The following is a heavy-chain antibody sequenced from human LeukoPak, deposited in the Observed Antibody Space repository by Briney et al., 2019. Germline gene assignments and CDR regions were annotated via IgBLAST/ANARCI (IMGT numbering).Heavy chain of an antibody. CDR2: IYYSGST. CDR1: GGSYSGYY. CDR3: AREDTAMVTVDY. D-gene: IGHD5-18*01. Sequence: SETLSLTCAVYGGSYSGYYWSWIRQPPGKGLEWIGYIYYSGSTYYNPSLKSRVTISVDTSKNQFSLKLSSVHAADTAVYYCAREDTAMVTVDYWGQGTLVTVSS. J-gene: IGHJ4*02. V-gene: IGHV4-30-4*08.